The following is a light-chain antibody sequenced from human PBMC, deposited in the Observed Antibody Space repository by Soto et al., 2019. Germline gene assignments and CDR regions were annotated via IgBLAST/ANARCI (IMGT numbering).Light chain of an antibody. CDR1: QSIGRW. V-gene: IGKV1-5*01. Sequence: DIQMTQPPSTLSASVGERVTITFRASQSIGRWLAWYQQKPGKAPKVLIYDASTLKSGVPSRFSGSGSGTDFTLTISSLQPDDFAIYYCQQYNSYWTFGQGTKVDI. CDR2: DAS. J-gene: IGKJ1*01. CDR3: QQYNSYWT.